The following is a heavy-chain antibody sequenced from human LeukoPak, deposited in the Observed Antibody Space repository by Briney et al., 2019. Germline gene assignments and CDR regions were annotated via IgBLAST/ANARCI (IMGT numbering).Heavy chain of an antibody. J-gene: IGHJ6*04. Sequence: ASVKVSCKASGYTFTDYYMHWVRQAPGQGLEWMGWINPNSGGTNYAQKFQGWVTMTRDTSISTAYMELSRLRSDDTAVYYCARSRIAAAGYYYYGMDVWGKGTTVTVSS. D-gene: IGHD6-13*01. V-gene: IGHV1-2*04. CDR2: INPNSGGT. CDR1: GYTFTDYY. CDR3: ARSRIAAAGYYYYGMDV.